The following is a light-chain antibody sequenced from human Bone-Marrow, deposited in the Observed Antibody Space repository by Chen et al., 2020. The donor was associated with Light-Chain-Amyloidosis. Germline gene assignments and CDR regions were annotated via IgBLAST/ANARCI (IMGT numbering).Light chain of an antibody. Sequence: QSAPTQPASVSGSPGQSITISCTGTSRDIGTFYYVSWYQQHPGKAPQLIIFEVSNRPSGVSDRFSGSKSGNTASLTISGLQPGDEADFYCSSYTSTTTDVIFGGGTKLTVL. J-gene: IGLJ2*01. V-gene: IGLV2-14*01. CDR2: EVS. CDR1: SRDIGTFYY. CDR3: SSYTSTTTDVI.